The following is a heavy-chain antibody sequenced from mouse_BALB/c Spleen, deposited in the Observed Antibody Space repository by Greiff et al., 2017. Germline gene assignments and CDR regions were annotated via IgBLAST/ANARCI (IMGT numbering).Heavy chain of an antibody. J-gene: IGHJ4*01. CDR3: ARGFAMDY. Sequence: EVKLMESGGGLVKPGGSLKLSCAASGFTFSDYYMYWVRQTPEKRLEWVATISDGGSYTYYPDSVKGRFTISRDNAKNNLYLQMSSLKSEDTAMYYCARGFAMDYWGQGTSVTVSS. CDR1: GFTFSDYY. CDR2: ISDGGSYT. V-gene: IGHV5-4*02.